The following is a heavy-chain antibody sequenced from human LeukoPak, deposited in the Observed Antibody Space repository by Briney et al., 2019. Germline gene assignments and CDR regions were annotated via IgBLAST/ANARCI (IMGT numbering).Heavy chain of an antibody. CDR1: GDTFSSYA. CDR3: ARDNFCSGGSCYSNGVWFDP. V-gene: IGHV1-69*06. CDR2: IIPIFGTA. J-gene: IGHJ5*02. Sequence: SVKVSCKASGDTFSSYAISWVRQAPGQGLEWMGGIIPIFGTANYAQKFQGRVTITADKSTSTAYMELSSLRSEDTAVYYCARDNFCSGGSCYSNGVWFDPWGQGTLVTVSS. D-gene: IGHD2-15*01.